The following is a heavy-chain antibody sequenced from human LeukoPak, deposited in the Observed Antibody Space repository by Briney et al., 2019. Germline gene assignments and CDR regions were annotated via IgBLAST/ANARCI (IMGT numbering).Heavy chain of an antibody. V-gene: IGHV3-21*01. D-gene: IGHD3-22*01. CDR1: GFTFSSYS. J-gene: IGHJ4*02. CDR2: ISSSSSYI. CDR3: ARDGDSSGYYGY. Sequence: GGSLRLSCAASGFTFSSYSMNWVRQAPGKGLEWVSSISSSSSYIYYADSVKGRFTISRDNAKNSLYLQMNRLRAEDTAVYYCARDGDSSGYYGYWGQGTLVTVSS.